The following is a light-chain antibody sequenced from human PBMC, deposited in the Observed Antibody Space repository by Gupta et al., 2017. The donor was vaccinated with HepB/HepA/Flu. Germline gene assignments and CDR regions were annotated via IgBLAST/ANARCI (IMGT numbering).Light chain of an antibody. V-gene: IGLV8-61*01. J-gene: IGLJ3*02. CDR1: SGPVSTSYY. CDR2: NTT. Sequence: MVTQEPSSSVSPGGTVTLTCGLNSGPVSTSYYINWYQQRPRQAPRTLIDNTTTRSLRGNKAALTIAGAQEDEESDYYCALAGGIGIWMFGGGTKLTVL. CDR3: ALAGGIGIWM.